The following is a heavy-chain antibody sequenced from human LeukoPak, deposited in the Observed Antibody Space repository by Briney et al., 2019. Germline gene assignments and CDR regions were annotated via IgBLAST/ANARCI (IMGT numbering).Heavy chain of an antibody. V-gene: IGHV1-2*02. CDR1: GYTFTGYY. CDR2: INPNSGGT. D-gene: IGHD5-18*01. Sequence: GASVKVSCKASGYTFTGYYMHWVRQAPGQGLEWMGWINPNSGGTNYAQKFQGRVTMTRDTSISTAYMELSRLRSDDTAVYYCARTQLWFLYAFDIWGQGTMVTVSS. CDR3: ARTQLWFLYAFDI. J-gene: IGHJ3*02.